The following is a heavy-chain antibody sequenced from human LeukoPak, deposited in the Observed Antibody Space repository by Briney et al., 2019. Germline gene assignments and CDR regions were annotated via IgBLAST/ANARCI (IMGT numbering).Heavy chain of an antibody. CDR1: GGSINSDSYY. D-gene: IGHD1-26*01. CDR3: ARSYLWELLGVAFDL. Sequence: SETLSLTCTVSGGSINSDSYYWSWIRQPAGKGLEWIGRIYTSGSTNYNPSLKSRVTISVDTSKNQFSLNLNSVNAADTAVYYCARSYLWELLGVAFDLWGQGAMVTVSS. CDR2: IYTSGST. V-gene: IGHV4-61*02. J-gene: IGHJ3*01.